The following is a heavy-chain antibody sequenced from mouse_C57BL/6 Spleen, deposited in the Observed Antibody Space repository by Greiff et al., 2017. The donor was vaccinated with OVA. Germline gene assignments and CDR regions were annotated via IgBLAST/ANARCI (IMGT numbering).Heavy chain of an antibody. CDR3: ARSNYYGSSQYFDV. D-gene: IGHD1-1*01. CDR1: GYTFTSYW. J-gene: IGHJ1*03. Sequence: QVQLKQPGAELVRPGSSVKLSCKASGYTFTSYWMDWVKQRPGQGLEWIGNIYPSDSETHYNQKFKDKATLTVDKSSSTAYMQLSSLTSEDSAVYYCARSNYYGSSQYFDVWGTGTTVTVSS. V-gene: IGHV1-61*01. CDR2: IYPSDSET.